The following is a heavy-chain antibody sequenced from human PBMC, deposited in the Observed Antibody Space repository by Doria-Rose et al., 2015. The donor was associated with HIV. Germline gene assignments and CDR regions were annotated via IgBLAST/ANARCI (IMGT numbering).Heavy chain of an antibody. J-gene: IGHJ4*02. CDR3: ATGVTLDY. V-gene: IGHV3-21*01. D-gene: IGHD3-10*01. CDR1: GFTSSSHR. Sequence: QLVQSGGGLVRPGGSLRLSCATSGFTSSSHRINWVRQAPGKGLEWVSSISSTSAYINYADSVGGRFTISRDNARNSLYLQMDSLRAEDTAIYYYATGVTLDYWGQGTLVTVSS. CDR2: ISSTSAYI.